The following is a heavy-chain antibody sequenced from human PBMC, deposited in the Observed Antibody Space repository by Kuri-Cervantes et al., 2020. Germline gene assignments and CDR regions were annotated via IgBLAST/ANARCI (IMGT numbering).Heavy chain of an antibody. V-gene: IGHV3-30-3*01. CDR3: ARESLMGSGYYYDY. CDR1: GFTFSSYA. CDR2: ISYDGSNK. D-gene: IGHD3-22*01. J-gene: IGHJ4*02. Sequence: GGSLRLSCAASGFTFSSYAMHWVRQAPGKGLEWVAVISYDGSNKYYADSVKGRFTISRDNSKNTLYLQMNSLRAEGTAVYYCARESLMGSGYYYDYWGQGTQVTVSS.